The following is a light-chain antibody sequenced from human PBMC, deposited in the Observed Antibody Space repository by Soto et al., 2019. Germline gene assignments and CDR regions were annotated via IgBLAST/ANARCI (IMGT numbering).Light chain of an antibody. CDR1: SSNIGSNY. CDR2: RND. Sequence: QSVLTQPPSASGTPGQRVTISCSGSSSNIGSNYVYWYQQFPGSAPKLLIYRNDQRPSGVPDRFSGSKSGTSASLAISGPRSEDEADYYCSSYTTSSTVVFGGGTKLTVL. V-gene: IGLV1-47*01. J-gene: IGLJ2*01. CDR3: SSYTTSSTVV.